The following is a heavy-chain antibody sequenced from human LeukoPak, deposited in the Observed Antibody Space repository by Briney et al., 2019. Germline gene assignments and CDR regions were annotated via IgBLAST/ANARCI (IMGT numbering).Heavy chain of an antibody. CDR2: ISYDGSNK. J-gene: IGHJ3*02. V-gene: IGHV3-30*18. Sequence: GGSLRLSCAASGFTFSSYGMHWVRQAPGKGLEWVAVISYDGSNKYYADSVKGRFTISRDNSKNTLYLQMNSLRAEDTAVYYCAKDPNLYGDYNDDAFDIWGQGTMVTVSS. CDR1: GFTFSSYG. D-gene: IGHD4-17*01. CDR3: AKDPNLYGDYNDDAFDI.